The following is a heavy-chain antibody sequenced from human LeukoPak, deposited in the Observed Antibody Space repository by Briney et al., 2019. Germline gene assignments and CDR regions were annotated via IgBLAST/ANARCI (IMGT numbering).Heavy chain of an antibody. CDR2: IWYDGSNK. D-gene: IGHD5-12*01. V-gene: IGHV3-33*01. Sequence: GGSLRLSCAASGFTFSSYVMHWVRQAPGKGLEWVAVIWYDGSNKYYADSVKGRFTISRDNSKNTLYLQMNSLRAEDTAVYYCARAYSGYDLGIDYWGQGTLVTVSS. CDR1: GFTFSSYV. J-gene: IGHJ4*02. CDR3: ARAYSGYDLGIDY.